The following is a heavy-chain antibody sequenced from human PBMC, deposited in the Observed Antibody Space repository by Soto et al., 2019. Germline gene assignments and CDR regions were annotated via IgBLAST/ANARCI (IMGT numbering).Heavy chain of an antibody. Sequence: PGGSLRLSCAASGCTVSSNYMSWVRQAPGKGLEWVSVIYSGSSTYYADSVKGRFTISRDNSKNTLYLQVNSLGVEDTAVYYCARDGDQRSFQHWGQGTLVTVSS. CDR2: IYSGSST. CDR3: ARDGDQRSFQH. D-gene: IGHD7-27*01. V-gene: IGHV3-66*01. J-gene: IGHJ1*01. CDR1: GCTVSSNY.